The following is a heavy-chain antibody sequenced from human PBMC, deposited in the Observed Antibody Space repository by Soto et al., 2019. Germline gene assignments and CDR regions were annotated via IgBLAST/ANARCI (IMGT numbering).Heavy chain of an antibody. CDR3: ARAVENYYYYYMDV. Sequence: SVKVSCKASGGTFSIYTISWVRQAPGQGLEWMGRIIPILGIANYAQKFQGRVTITADKSTSTAYMELSSLRSEDTAVYYCARAVENYYYYYMDVWGKGTTVTVSS. D-gene: IGHD1-1*01. J-gene: IGHJ6*03. CDR1: GGTFSIYT. CDR2: IIPILGIA. V-gene: IGHV1-69*02.